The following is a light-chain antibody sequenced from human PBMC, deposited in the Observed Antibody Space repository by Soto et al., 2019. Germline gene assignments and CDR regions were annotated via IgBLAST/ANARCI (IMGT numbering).Light chain of an antibody. V-gene: IGLV2-14*01. CDR1: SSDVGRYNY. CDR2: DVN. Sequence: QSALTQPASVSGSPGQSITISCTGTSSDVGRYNYVSWYQQHPGKAPKLMIYDVNNRPSGVSNRFSGSKSGNTASLIISGLHAEYESDYYSSSYTSSSTRVVFGGGTKVTVL. CDR3: SSYTSSSTRVV. J-gene: IGLJ2*01.